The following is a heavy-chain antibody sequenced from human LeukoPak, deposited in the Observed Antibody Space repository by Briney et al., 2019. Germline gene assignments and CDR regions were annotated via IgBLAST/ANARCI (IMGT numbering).Heavy chain of an antibody. CDR3: ARLSCSSTSCYSFDY. CDR1: GASISSYY. V-gene: IGHV4-59*08. D-gene: IGHD2-2*01. J-gene: IGHJ4*02. CDR2: IYYSGST. Sequence: SETLSLTCTASGASISSYYWSWIRQPPGKGLEWIGYIYYSGSTNYNPSLKSRVTMSVDTSKNQFSLNLSSVTAADTAVYYCARLSCSSTSCYSFDYWGQGTLVTVSS.